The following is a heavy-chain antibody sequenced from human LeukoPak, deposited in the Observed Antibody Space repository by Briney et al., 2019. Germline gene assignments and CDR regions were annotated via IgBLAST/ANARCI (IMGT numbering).Heavy chain of an antibody. V-gene: IGHV1-18*01. Sequence: ASVKVSCKASGYTFTSYGISWVRHAPGQGLEWMGWISAYNGNTNYAQKLQGRVTMTTDTSTSTAYMELRSLRSDDTAVYYCARAEVLLWFGELLPYYFDYWGQGTLVTVSS. CDR3: ARAEVLLWFGELLPYYFDY. J-gene: IGHJ4*02. D-gene: IGHD3-10*01. CDR2: ISAYNGNT. CDR1: GYTFTSYG.